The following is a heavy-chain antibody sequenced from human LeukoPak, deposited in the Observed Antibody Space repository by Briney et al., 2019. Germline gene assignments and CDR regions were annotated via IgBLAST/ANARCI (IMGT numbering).Heavy chain of an antibody. Sequence: GGSLRLSCAASGFTFDDYAMHWVRQAPGKGLEGVSGISWNSGSIGYADSVKGRFTISRDNAKNSLYLQMNSLRAEDTALYYCAKAPGIAAAGGANNWGQGTLVTVSS. D-gene: IGHD6-13*01. J-gene: IGHJ4*02. CDR1: GFTFDDYA. CDR3: AKAPGIAAAGGANN. CDR2: ISWNSGSI. V-gene: IGHV3-9*01.